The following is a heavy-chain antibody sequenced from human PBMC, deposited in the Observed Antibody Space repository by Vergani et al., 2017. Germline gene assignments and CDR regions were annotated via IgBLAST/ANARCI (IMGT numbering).Heavy chain of an antibody. J-gene: IGHJ4*02. CDR1: GGSISSYY. Sequence: QVQLQESGPGLVKPSETLSLTCTVSGGSISSYYWSWIRQPPGKGLEWIGYIYYSGSTNYNPSLKSRVTISVDTSKNQFSLKLSSVTAADTAVYYCARGQDIVLMVYAFWGQGTLVTVSS. V-gene: IGHV4-59*12. CDR2: IYYSGST. D-gene: IGHD2-8*01. CDR3: ARGQDIVLMVYAF.